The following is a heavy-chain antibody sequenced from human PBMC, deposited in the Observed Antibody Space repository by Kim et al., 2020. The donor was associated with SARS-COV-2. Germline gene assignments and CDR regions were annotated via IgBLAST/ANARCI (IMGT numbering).Heavy chain of an antibody. V-gene: IGHV3-33*05. D-gene: IGHD2-15*01. CDR1: GFTFSSYG. Sequence: GGSLILSCAASGFTFSSYGMHWVRQAPGKGLEWVAVISYDGSNEYYAESVKGRFTISRDNSKNTLYLQMSTLRAEDTAVYYCARGQANVEMGLFDYWGQGTLVTVSS. CDR3: ARGQANVEMGLFDY. J-gene: IGHJ4*02. CDR2: ISYDGSNE.